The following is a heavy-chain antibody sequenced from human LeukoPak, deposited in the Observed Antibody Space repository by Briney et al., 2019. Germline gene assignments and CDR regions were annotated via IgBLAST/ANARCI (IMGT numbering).Heavy chain of an antibody. CDR1: GFTFDNYG. V-gene: IGHV3-23*01. CDR3: AKDRGSIAVAGIDY. J-gene: IGHJ4*02. D-gene: IGHD6-19*01. CDR2: ISGSVGST. Sequence: GGSLRLSCVASGFTFDNYGMSWVRQAPGKGLEWVSAISGSVGSTYYADSVKGRFTISRDNSKNTLYLQMNSLRAEDTAVYYCAKDRGSIAVAGIDYWGQGTLVTVSS.